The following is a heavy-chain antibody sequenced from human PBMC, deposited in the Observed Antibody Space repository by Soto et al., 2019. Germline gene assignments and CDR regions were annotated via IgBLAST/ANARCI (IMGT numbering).Heavy chain of an antibody. CDR1: GFTFSNYW. D-gene: IGHD6-19*01. V-gene: IGHV3-7*01. J-gene: IGHJ4*02. CDR2: ISEDESEK. Sequence: GGSLRLSCVASGFTFSNYWMHWVRQAPGKGLVWVSNISEDESEKYYVDSVTGRFIISRDNAKNSLDLQMNSLSAEDTAVYYCVGDLIGYGSLWGQGTLVTVSS. CDR3: VGDLIGYGSL.